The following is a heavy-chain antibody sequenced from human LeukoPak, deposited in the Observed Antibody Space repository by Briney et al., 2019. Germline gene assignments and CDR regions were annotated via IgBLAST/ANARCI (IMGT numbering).Heavy chain of an antibody. D-gene: IGHD3-10*01. CDR1: GFGFSDAA. CDR2: IESRSFGGAT. Sequence: NPGGSLRLSCVGSGFGFSDAAMSWVRQPPGKGLEWVGHIESRSFGGATNYAAPVKGRFTISRDDSKNTLYLEMKNLKSEDTAVYYCLAQYYRDYWGQGALVTVSS. V-gene: IGHV3-15*04. CDR3: LAQYYRDY. J-gene: IGHJ4*02.